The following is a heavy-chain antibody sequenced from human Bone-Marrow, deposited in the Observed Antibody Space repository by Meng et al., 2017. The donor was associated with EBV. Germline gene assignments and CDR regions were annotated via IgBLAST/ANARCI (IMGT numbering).Heavy chain of an antibody. CDR2: ISSSGSTI. CDR3: ARDGRYSGSPVDY. V-gene: IGHV3-11*01. Sequence: VQVVWPGGVLVKPGGSLRLSCAASGFTFSDYYMSWIRQAPGKGLEWVSYISSSGSTIYYADSVKGRFTISRDNAKNSLYLQMNSLRAEDTAVYYCARDGRYSGSPVDYWGQGTLVTVSS. J-gene: IGHJ4*02. D-gene: IGHD5-12*01. CDR1: GFTFSDYY.